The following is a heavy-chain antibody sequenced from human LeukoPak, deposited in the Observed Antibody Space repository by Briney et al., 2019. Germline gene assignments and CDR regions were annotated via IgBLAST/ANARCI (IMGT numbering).Heavy chain of an antibody. CDR2: ISWSAGST. D-gene: IGHD2-2*02. Sequence: PGGSLRLSCAASGFTFSSYAMSWVRQAPGKGLEWVSTISWSAGSTYYADSVKGRFTISRDNAKNSLYLQMNSLRAEDTAVYYCARDRKYCSSTSCYTSPYYFDYWGQGTLVTVSS. J-gene: IGHJ4*02. CDR1: GFTFSSYA. V-gene: IGHV3-23*01. CDR3: ARDRKYCSSTSCYTSPYYFDY.